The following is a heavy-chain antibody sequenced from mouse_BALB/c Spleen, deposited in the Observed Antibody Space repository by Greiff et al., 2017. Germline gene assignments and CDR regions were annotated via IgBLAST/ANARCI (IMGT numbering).Heavy chain of an antibody. CDR2: IWAGGST. CDR1: GFSLTSYG. CDR3: ARDSSHYYGSSSNYFDY. D-gene: IGHD1-1*01. V-gene: IGHV2-9*02. J-gene: IGHJ2*01. Sequence: VKLMESGPGLVAPSQSLSITCTVSGFSLTSYGVHWVRQPPGKGLEWLGVIWAGGSTNYNSALMSRLSISKDNSKSQVFLKMNSLQTDDTAMYYCARDSSHYYGSSSNYFDYWGQGTTLTVSS.